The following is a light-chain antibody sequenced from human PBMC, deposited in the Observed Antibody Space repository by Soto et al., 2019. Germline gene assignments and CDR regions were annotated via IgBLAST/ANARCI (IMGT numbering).Light chain of an antibody. CDR2: AAS. J-gene: IGKJ2*01. V-gene: IGKV1-12*01. CDR1: QGISSW. Sequence: DIQMTQSPSSVSASVGDRVTITCRASQGISSWLAWYQQKPGKAPKLLIFAASSLQSGVPSRFSGSGSGTDFTLTIRSLQPEDVATYYCQRPNNLPYTFGQGTKLELK. CDR3: QRPNNLPYT.